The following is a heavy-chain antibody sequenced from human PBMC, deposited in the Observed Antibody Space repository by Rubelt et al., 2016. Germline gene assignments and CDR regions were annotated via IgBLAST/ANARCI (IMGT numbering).Heavy chain of an antibody. CDR3: ARSGKQWDALDY. V-gene: IGHV4-59*08. CDR2: IYYSGRT. Sequence: QVQLQESGPGLVKPSETLSLTCTVSGGSINSYYWSWLRQPPGKGLEWIGHIYYSGRTNYNPSLKSRVTISVDTSKNQFSLKLNSVTAADTAVYYCARSGKQWDALDYWGQGTLVTVSS. D-gene: IGHD6-19*01. CDR1: GGSINSYY. J-gene: IGHJ4*02.